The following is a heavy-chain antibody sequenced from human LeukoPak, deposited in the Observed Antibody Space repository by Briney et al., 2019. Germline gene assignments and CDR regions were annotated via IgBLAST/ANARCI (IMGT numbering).Heavy chain of an antibody. CDR1: GFTFSSHA. D-gene: IGHD3-9*01. V-gene: IGHV3-23*01. J-gene: IGHJ5*02. CDR2: ISGSGGST. CDR3: AKDPYPRRNYDILTGPNWFDP. Sequence: GGSLRLSCAASGFTFSSHAMSWVRQAPGKGLEWVSAISGSGGSTYYADSVKGRFTISRDNSKNTLYLQMNSLRAEDTAVYYCAKDPYPRRNYDILTGPNWFDPWGQGTLVTVSS.